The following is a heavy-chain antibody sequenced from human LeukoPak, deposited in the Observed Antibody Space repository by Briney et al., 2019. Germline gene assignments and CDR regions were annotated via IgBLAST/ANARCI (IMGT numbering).Heavy chain of an antibody. V-gene: IGHV3-30*03. Sequence: GGSLRLSCAASGFTFSSYGMHWVRQAPGKGLEWVAVISYDGSNKYYADSVRGRFTISRDNSKNTLYLQMNSLRAEDTAVYYCARDLNPAPQQLVHLFDYWGQGTLVTVSS. J-gene: IGHJ4*02. CDR2: ISYDGSNK. D-gene: IGHD6-13*01. CDR3: ARDLNPAPQQLVHLFDY. CDR1: GFTFSSYG.